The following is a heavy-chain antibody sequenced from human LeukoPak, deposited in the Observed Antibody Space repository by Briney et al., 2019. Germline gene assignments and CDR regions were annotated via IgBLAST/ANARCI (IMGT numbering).Heavy chain of an antibody. CDR1: GYTFTSYG. CDR3: ARDLEPYCTNGVCYGFFDY. D-gene: IGHD2-8*01. J-gene: IGHJ4*02. V-gene: IGHV1-18*01. CDR2: ISAYNGNT. Sequence: GASVKVSCKASGYTFTSYGISWVRQAPGQGLEWMGWISAYNGNTNYAQKLQGRVTMTTDTSTSTAYMELRSLRSDDTAVYYCARDLEPYCTNGVCYGFFDYWGQGTLVTVSS.